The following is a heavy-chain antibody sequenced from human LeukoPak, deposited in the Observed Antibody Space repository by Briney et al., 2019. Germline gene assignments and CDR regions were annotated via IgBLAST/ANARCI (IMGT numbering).Heavy chain of an antibody. Sequence: PSETLSLTCTVSGGSISSGSYYWSWIRQPAGKGLEWIGRICTSGSTNYNPSLRSRVTISVDTSKNQFSLKLSSVTAADTAVYYCARGLPRPLDYYMDVWGKGTTVTVSS. CDR3: ARGLPRPLDYYMDV. J-gene: IGHJ6*03. CDR1: GGSISSGSYY. D-gene: IGHD6-6*01. V-gene: IGHV4-61*02. CDR2: ICTSGST.